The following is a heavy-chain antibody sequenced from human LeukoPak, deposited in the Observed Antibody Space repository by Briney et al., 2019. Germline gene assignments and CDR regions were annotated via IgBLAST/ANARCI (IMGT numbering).Heavy chain of an antibody. CDR1: GFSFSTYA. CDR3: ARDVDYIPDY. CDR2: ISSSSSTI. Sequence: GGSLRLSCAASGFSFSTYAMNWVRQAPGKGLEWVSYISSSSSTIYYADSLKGRFTISRDNSKNTLYLQMNSLRPEDTAVYYCARDVDYIPDYWGQGTLVTVSS. J-gene: IGHJ4*02. D-gene: IGHD4-11*01. V-gene: IGHV3-48*01.